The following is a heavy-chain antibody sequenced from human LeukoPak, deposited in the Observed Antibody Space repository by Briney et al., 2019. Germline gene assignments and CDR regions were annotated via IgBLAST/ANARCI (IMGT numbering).Heavy chain of an antibody. J-gene: IGHJ4*02. Sequence: GSLRLSCAASGFTFSSYGMHWVRQAPGKGLEWVAVIWYDGSNKYYADSVKGRFTISRDNSKNTLYLQMNSLRAEDTAVYYCARGPAVAPYYFDYWGQGTLVTVSS. V-gene: IGHV3-33*01. CDR3: ARGPAVAPYYFDY. CDR2: IWYDGSNK. D-gene: IGHD6-19*01. CDR1: GFTFSSYG.